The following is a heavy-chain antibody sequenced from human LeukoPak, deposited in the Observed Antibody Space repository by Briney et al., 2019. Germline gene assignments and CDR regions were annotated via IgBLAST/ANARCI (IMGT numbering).Heavy chain of an antibody. CDR3: AKDRITVFGVVPDV. D-gene: IGHD3-3*01. CDR1: GFTFSSYA. V-gene: IGHV3-23*01. Sequence: PGGSLRLSCAASGFTFSSYAMNWVRHTPGKGLEWVSAISGSGGSTYYADSVKGRFTISRDNSKNTLYLQMNSLRAEDTAVYYCAKDRITVFGVVPDVWGKGTTVTVSS. CDR2: ISGSGGST. J-gene: IGHJ6*04.